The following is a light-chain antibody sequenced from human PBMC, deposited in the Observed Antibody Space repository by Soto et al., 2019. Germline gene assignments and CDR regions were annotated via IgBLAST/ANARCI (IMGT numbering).Light chain of an antibody. J-gene: IGKJ5*01. CDR2: GAS. V-gene: IGKV3-20*01. CDR1: QSVGGN. CDR3: QHYGAAPIT. Sequence: EIVLTQSPGSLSLSPGDRATLPCRASQSVGGNVAWYQQIPGQPPKLLIFGASSRATGIADKFSGSGSGTDFTLTISRLEPADFALYYCQHYGAAPITFGQGTRLEIK.